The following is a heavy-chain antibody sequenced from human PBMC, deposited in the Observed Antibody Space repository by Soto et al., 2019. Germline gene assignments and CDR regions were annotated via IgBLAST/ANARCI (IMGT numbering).Heavy chain of an antibody. D-gene: IGHD6-6*01. J-gene: IGHJ6*02. V-gene: IGHV3-21*06. CDR1: GFTLRTYT. CDR3: VRDQDPGWCSSSCGMDV. Sequence: PGGSLRLSCAASGFTLRTYTMNWVRQAPGTGLEWVSSISISSSDRYYADSGRGRFTISRDNAKNALYLQMNSLRADDTAVYFCVRDQDPGWCSSSCGMDVWGQGTTVTGSS. CDR2: ISISSSDR.